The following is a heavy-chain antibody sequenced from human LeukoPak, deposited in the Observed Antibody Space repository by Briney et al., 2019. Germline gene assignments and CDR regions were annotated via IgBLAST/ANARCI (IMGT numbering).Heavy chain of an antibody. CDR3: ARDQDAFDI. J-gene: IGHJ3*02. CDR2: IYTSVST. Sequence: SYXWSWLRQTAGKGLECIGLIYTSVSTNYNPSLKSRVTISVDTSKNQFSLKLSSVTAADTAVYYCARDQDAFDIWGQGTMVTVSS. CDR1: SYX. V-gene: IGHV4-61*02.